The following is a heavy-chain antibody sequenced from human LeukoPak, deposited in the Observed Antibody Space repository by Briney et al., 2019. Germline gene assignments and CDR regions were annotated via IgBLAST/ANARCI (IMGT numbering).Heavy chain of an antibody. CDR3: AREVVADYGDPTALYYYYYYMDV. J-gene: IGHJ6*03. CDR2: INPNSGGT. Sequence: GASVKVSCKASGYTFTGYYMHWVRQAPGQGLEWMGWINPNSGGTSYAQKFQGRVTMTRDMSTSTVYMELSSLRSEDTAVYYCAREVVADYGDPTALYYYYYYMDVWGKGTTVTVSS. V-gene: IGHV1-2*02. CDR1: GYTFTGYY. D-gene: IGHD4-17*01.